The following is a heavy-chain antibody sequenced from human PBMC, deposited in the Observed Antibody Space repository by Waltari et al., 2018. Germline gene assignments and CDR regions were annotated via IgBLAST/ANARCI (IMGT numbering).Heavy chain of an antibody. J-gene: IGHJ6*02. CDR1: GGTCSRYA. CDR2: IIPIFGTA. CDR3: AREGYCTGGVCYRGYYYYGMDV. D-gene: IGHD2-8*02. V-gene: IGHV1-69*13. Sequence: QVQLVQSGAEVKKPGSSVKVSCKASGGTCSRYAISWVRQAPGQGLEWMGGIIPIFGTANYAQKFQGRGTITADESTSTAYMELSSLRSEDTAVYYCAREGYCTGGVCYRGYYYYGMDVWGQGTTVTVSS.